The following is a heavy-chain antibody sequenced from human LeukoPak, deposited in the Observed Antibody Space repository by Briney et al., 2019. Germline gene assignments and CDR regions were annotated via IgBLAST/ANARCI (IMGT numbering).Heavy chain of an antibody. D-gene: IGHD3-22*01. J-gene: IGHJ1*01. Sequence: PSETLSVTCTVSGGSISGYYWSWIRQPPGKGVECIGYIYYSGSANYNPSLKSRVTISVETSKNQFSLQLSSVTAADTAVYYCARHLPTSYDSSGYNDWGQGTLVTVSS. CDR1: GGSISGYY. V-gene: IGHV4-59*08. CDR2: IYYSGSA. CDR3: ARHLPTSYDSSGYND.